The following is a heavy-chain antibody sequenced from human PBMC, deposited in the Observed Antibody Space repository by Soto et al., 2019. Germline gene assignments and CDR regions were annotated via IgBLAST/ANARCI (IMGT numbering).Heavy chain of an antibody. CDR1: GFTFSSYS. CDR3: ASSSGHFGY. V-gene: IGHV3-48*01. D-gene: IGHD3-3*01. CDR2: ISSSRSTI. Sequence: GGSLRLSCAASGFTFSSYSMNWVRQAPGKGLEWVSYISSSRSTIYYADSVKGRFTISRDNAKNSLYLQMNSLRAEDTAVYYCASSSGHFGYWGQGTLVTVSS. J-gene: IGHJ4*02.